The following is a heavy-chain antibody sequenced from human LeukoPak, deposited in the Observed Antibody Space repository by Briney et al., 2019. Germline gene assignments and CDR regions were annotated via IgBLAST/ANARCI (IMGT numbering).Heavy chain of an antibody. V-gene: IGHV3-43D*03. CDR2: ISWDGGST. D-gene: IGHD6-19*01. Sequence: PGGSLRLSCAASGFTFDDYAMHWVRQAPGKGLEWVSLISWDGGSTYYADSVKGRFTISRDNSKNSLYLQMNSLRAEDTALYYCAKGSLGSRRYVGRWLVRTLDVWGKGTTVTVSS. CDR3: AKGSLGSRRYVGRWLVRTLDV. J-gene: IGHJ6*03. CDR1: GFTFDDYA.